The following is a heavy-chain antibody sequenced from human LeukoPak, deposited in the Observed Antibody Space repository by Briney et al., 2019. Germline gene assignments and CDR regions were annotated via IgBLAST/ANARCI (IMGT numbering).Heavy chain of an antibody. J-gene: IGHJ4*02. CDR1: GYTFTSYG. V-gene: IGHV1-18*01. CDR3: ARRTCSSSSSLFDY. CDR2: ISAYNGNT. Sequence: GASVKVSCKASGYTFTSYGISWVRQAPGQGLEWMAWISAYNGNTNYAQNLQGRFTMTTDTSTSTAYMELRSLRSDDTAFYYCARRTCSSSSSLFDYWGQGTLVTVSS. D-gene: IGHD6-6*01.